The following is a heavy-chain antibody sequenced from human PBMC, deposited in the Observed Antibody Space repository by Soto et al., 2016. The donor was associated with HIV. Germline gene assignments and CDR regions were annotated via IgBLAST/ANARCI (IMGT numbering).Heavy chain of an antibody. D-gene: IGHD3-10*01. V-gene: IGHV3-30*04. CDR2: ISYDGSNE. CDR1: GFTFSDYA. J-gene: IGHJ6*02. Sequence: VQLVESGEGVVQPGRSLKLSCAASGFTFSDYAMHWVRQAPGKGLEWVAIISYDGSNEYYADSVKGRFTISRDNSKNTLYLQMNSLRAEDTAVYYCASTTMVRDYYPLYYYDMTSGPRNHGHRLL. CDR3: ASTTMVRDYYPLYYYDMTS.